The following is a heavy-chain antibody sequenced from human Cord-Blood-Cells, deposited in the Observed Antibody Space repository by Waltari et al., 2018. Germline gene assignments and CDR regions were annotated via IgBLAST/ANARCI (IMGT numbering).Heavy chain of an antibody. CDR3: ARVSYYDFWSGYYTVWYFDL. D-gene: IGHD3-3*01. J-gene: IGHJ2*01. CDR1: GGSISSSNW. CDR2: IYHSGST. Sequence: QVQLQESGPGLVKPSGTLSLTCAVSGGSISSSNWWSWVRQPPGKGLEWIGEIYHSGSTNYNPSLKSRVTISVDKSKNQFSLKLSSVTAADTAVYYCARVSYYDFWSGYYTVWYFDLWGRGTLVTVSS. V-gene: IGHV4-4*02.